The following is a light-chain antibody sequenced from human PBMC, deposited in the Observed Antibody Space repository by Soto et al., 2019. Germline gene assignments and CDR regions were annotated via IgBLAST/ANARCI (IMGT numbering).Light chain of an antibody. J-gene: IGKJ1*01. V-gene: IGKV1-27*01. Sequence: DIQMTQSPSSLPASVGDRVTITCRASQGISNNLAWYQQKPGKVPKPLIYAASTLQSGVPSRFSGSGSVTDFTLTISSLQPEDFATYYCQQYNSAPRTFGQGTKVEIK. CDR2: AAS. CDR1: QGISNN. CDR3: QQYNSAPRT.